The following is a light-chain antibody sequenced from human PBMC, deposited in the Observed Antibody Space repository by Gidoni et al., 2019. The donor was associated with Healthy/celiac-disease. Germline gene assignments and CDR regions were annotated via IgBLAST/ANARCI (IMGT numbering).Light chain of an antibody. V-gene: IGLV2-14*01. CDR2: AVS. CDR3: SSYTSSSTVV. CDR1: SSDVGGYNY. J-gene: IGLJ2*01. Sequence: QSALTKTASVSGSPGQSITISCTGTSSDVGGYNYVSWYQQHPGKAPKLMIYAVSNRPSGVSNSFSGSKSGNTASLTISGLQAEDEADYYCSSYTSSSTVVFGGGTKLTVL.